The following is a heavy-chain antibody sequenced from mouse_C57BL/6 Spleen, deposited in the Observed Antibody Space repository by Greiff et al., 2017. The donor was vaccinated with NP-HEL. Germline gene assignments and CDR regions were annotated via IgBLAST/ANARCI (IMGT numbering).Heavy chain of an antibody. D-gene: IGHD2-4*01. V-gene: IGHV2-2*01. CDR1: GFSLTSYG. J-gene: IGHJ4*01. Sequence: VQLQESGPGLVQPSQSLSITCTVSGFSLTSYGVHWVRQSPGKGLEWLGVIWSGGSTDYNAAFIPRLSISKDNSKSQVFFKMNSLQADNTAIYYCARKRGDYDSYAMDYWGQGTSVTVSS. CDR2: IWSGGST. CDR3: ARKRGDYDSYAMDY.